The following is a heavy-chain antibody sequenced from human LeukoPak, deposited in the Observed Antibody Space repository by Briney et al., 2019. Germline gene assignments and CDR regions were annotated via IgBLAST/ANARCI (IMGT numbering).Heavy chain of an antibody. J-gene: IGHJ4*02. CDR2: IKQDGNEK. Sequence: PGESLRPSCAASGFTFSSYWMSWVRQAPGKGLEWVANIKQDGNEKYYVDSVKGRFTISRDNAKNSLYLQMNSLRAEDTAVYYCARDAATVTTRGDYWGQGTLVTVSS. CDR3: ARDAATVTTRGDY. D-gene: IGHD4-17*01. V-gene: IGHV3-7*01. CDR1: GFTFSSYW.